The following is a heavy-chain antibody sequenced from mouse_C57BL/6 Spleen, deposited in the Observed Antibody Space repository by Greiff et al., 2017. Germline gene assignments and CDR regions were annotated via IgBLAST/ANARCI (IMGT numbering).Heavy chain of an antibody. Sequence: EVKVVESGGGLVKPGGSLKLSCAASGFTFSSYAMSWVRQTPEKRLEWVATISDGGSYTYYPDNVKGRFTISRDNAKNNLYLQMSHLKSEDTAMYYCARGEITIFDYWGQGTTLTVSS. CDR3: ARGEITIFDY. CDR2: ISDGGSYT. J-gene: IGHJ2*01. CDR1: GFTFSSYA. V-gene: IGHV5-4*03. D-gene: IGHD1-1*02.